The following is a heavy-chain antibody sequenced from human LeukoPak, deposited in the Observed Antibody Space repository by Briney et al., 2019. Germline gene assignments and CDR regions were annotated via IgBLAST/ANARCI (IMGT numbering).Heavy chain of an antibody. J-gene: IGHJ4*02. CDR1: GYTFTSYD. CDR2: INPSGGST. Sequence: ASVTVSFKASGYTFTSYDINWVRQATGQGLEWMGIINPSGGSTSYAQKFQGRVTMTRDMSTSTVYMELSSLRSEDTAVYYCARVAYDYVWGSYRSPFYYFDYWGQGTLVTVSS. V-gene: IGHV1-46*01. D-gene: IGHD3-16*02. CDR3: ARVAYDYVWGSYRSPFYYFDY.